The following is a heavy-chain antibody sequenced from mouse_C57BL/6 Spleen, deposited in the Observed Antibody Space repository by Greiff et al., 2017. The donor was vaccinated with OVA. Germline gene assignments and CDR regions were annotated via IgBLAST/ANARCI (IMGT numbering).Heavy chain of an antibody. CDR1: GFTFSSYA. Sequence: EVHLVESGGGLVKPGGSLKLSCAASGFTFSSYAMSWVRQTPEKRLEWVATISDGGSYTYYPDNVKGRFTISRDNAKNNLYLQMSHLKSEDTAMYYCARDYDGYYNWGQGTTLTVSS. CDR2: ISDGGSYT. CDR3: ARDYDGYYN. D-gene: IGHD2-3*01. J-gene: IGHJ2*01. V-gene: IGHV5-4*01.